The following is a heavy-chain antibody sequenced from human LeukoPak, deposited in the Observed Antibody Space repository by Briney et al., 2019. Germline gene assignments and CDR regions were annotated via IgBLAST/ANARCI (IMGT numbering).Heavy chain of an antibody. J-gene: IGHJ4*02. CDR1: GFTLNVYE. CDR3: ARGGGSYPFFDY. Sequence: PGGSLRLSCAASGFTLNVYEMNWVRQAPGMWLEWLSYISNSGSTIYYADSVKGRFTISRDNAKKSLYLQMNSLRAEDTAVYYCARGGGSYPFFDYWGQGVLVTVSS. D-gene: IGHD1-26*01. V-gene: IGHV3-48*03. CDR2: ISNSGSTI.